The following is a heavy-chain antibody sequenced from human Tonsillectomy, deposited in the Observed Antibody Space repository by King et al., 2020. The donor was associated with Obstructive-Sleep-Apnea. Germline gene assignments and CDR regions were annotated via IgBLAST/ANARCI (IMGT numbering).Heavy chain of an antibody. D-gene: IGHD6-19*01. CDR1: GYTFTSYG. Sequence: QLVQSGAEVKKPGASVKVSCKASGYTFTSYGISGVRQAPGQGREGMGGISAYKGNTKNAQKLQGSVTMTTDTYTRTAYMERRRRRSDDTAEYYCATGRIAVDHTPAGGHYWGQGTLVTVSS. V-gene: IGHV1-18*04. J-gene: IGHJ4*02. CDR2: ISAYKGNT. CDR3: ATGRIAVDHTPAGGHY.